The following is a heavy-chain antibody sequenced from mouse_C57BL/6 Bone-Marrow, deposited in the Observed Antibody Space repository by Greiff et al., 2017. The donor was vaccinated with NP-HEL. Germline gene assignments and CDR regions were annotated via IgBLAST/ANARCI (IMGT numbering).Heavy chain of an antibody. CDR3: AREAMDY. V-gene: IGHV1-69*01. CDR1: GYTFTSYW. Sequence: QVQLQQPGAELVMPGASVKLSCKASGYTFTSYWMHWVKQRPGQGLEWIGEIDPSDSYTNSNQKFKVKSTLTVDKSSSTAYMQLRSLTSEDSAVYYCAREAMDYWGQGTSVTVSS. J-gene: IGHJ4*01. CDR2: IDPSDSYT.